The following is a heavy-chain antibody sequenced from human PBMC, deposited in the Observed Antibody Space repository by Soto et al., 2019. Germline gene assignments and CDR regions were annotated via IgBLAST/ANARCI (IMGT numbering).Heavy chain of an antibody. CDR2: ISGSGGSI. CDR3: ARGGVEMATIGYFDY. J-gene: IGHJ4*02. CDR1: GFTFSSYI. V-gene: IGHV3-23*01. Sequence: QPGGSLRLSCAASGFTFSSYIMDWVRQAPGKGLEWVSGISGSGGSIYYADSVKGRLTISRDNSKNTLYLQMNSLRAEDTAVYFCARGGVEMATIGYFDYWGQGALVTVSS. D-gene: IGHD5-12*01.